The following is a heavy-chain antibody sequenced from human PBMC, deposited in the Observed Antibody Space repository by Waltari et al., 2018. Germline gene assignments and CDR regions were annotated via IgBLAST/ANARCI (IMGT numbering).Heavy chain of an antibody. D-gene: IGHD6-19*01. J-gene: IGHJ4*02. CDR3: ARDAIAVAGKQPYDY. CDR1: GYTFTGYY. V-gene: IGHV1-2*02. Sequence: QVQLVQSGAEVKKPGASVKVSCKASGYTFTGYYIHCVRQAPGQGLEWMGWISPNSGDTNYAQKFQGRVTMTTDTSTSTAYMELRSLRSDDTAVYYCARDAIAVAGKQPYDYWGQGTLVTVSS. CDR2: ISPNSGDT.